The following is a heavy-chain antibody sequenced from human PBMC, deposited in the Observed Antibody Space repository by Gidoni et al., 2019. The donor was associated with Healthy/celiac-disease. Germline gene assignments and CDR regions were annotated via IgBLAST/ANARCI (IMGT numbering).Heavy chain of an antibody. CDR3: CAYDISGDPVWYFDL. Sequence: EVPLLESGGGLVQPGGSLRLSCAASGFTFSSYAMSWVRQAPGKGLEGVSAMSGSGGSTYYADAVKGRFTSSRDNSKNTLFLQMNSLRAEDTAVYYCCAYDISGDPVWYFDLWGRGTLVTVSS. CDR2: MSGSGGST. J-gene: IGHJ2*01. D-gene: IGHD3-22*01. V-gene: IGHV3-23*01. CDR1: GFTFSSYA.